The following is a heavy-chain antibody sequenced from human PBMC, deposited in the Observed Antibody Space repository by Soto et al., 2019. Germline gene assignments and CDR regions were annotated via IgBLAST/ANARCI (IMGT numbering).Heavy chain of an antibody. D-gene: IGHD5-18*01. Sequence: ELQLVESGGGLVQPGGSLRLSCVASGFTFSSYEMTWVRQAPGKGLEWLSYISSSGSNIYYADSLEGRFTISRDNAKNSLYLQMNSLRAEDTAVYYCARGSGYTYAHGADHWGQGTLVTVSS. CDR2: ISSSGSNI. CDR3: ARGSGYTYAHGADH. V-gene: IGHV3-48*03. CDR1: GFTFSSYE. J-gene: IGHJ4*02.